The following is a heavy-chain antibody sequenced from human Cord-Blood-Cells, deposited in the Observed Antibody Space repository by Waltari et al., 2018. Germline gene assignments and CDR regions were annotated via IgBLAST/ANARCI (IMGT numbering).Heavy chain of an antibody. D-gene: IGHD6-6*01. V-gene: IGHV1-24*01. CDR2: FDPEDGET. Sequence: QVQLVQSGAEVKKPGASVQVSCKVSGYTLPELSLHWVRQAPGNRLEWMGGFDPEDGETIYAQKFQGRVTMTEDTSTDTAYMELSSLRSEDTAVYYCATDQIAARPGYYYYYYMDVWGKGTKVTVSS. J-gene: IGHJ6*03. CDR1: GYTLPELS. CDR3: ATDQIAARPGYYYYYYMDV.